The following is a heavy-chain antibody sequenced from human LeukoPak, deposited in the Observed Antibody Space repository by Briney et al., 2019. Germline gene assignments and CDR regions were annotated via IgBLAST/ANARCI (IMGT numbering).Heavy chain of an antibody. V-gene: IGHV1-24*01. CDR3: ATYDNGDNVFAFDI. Sequence: GASVKVSCKVSGYTLTELSMHWVRQAPGKGLEWMGGFDPEDGETIYAQKFQGRVAMTEDTSTDTAYMELSSLRTEDTAVYYCATYDNGDNVFAFDIWGQGTMATVSS. J-gene: IGHJ3*02. CDR1: GYTLTELS. CDR2: FDPEDGET. D-gene: IGHD4-17*01.